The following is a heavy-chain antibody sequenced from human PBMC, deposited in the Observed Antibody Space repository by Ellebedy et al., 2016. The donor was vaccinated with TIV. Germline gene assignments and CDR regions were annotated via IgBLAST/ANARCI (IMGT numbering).Heavy chain of an antibody. D-gene: IGHD3-16*01. CDR1: GFTLSNYS. V-gene: IGHV3-48*01. CDR2: ISVDSSAI. CDR3: ARTFYYYSPDSVSLYFDY. Sequence: PGGSLRLSCAASGFTLSNYSMNRVRQAPGKGLEWISYISVDSSAIFYGDSVKGRISISRDNAMNSLHLQMNGLRVEDTAVYYCARTFYYYSPDSVSLYFDYWGQGALVTVSS. J-gene: IGHJ4*02.